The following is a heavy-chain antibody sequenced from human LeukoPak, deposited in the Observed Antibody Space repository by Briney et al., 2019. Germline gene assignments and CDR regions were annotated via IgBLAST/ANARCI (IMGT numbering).Heavy chain of an antibody. V-gene: IGHV4-30-4*08. CDR3: VGDRSSYADY. J-gene: IGHJ4*02. Sequence: LRLSCAASGFTFSSYAMSWIRQPPGKGLEWIGYIYYSGSTYYNPSLKSRVTISVDTSKNQFSLKLSSVTAADTAVYYCVGDRSSYADYWGQGTLVTVSS. CDR2: IYYSGST. D-gene: IGHD3-22*01. CDR1: GFTFSSYA.